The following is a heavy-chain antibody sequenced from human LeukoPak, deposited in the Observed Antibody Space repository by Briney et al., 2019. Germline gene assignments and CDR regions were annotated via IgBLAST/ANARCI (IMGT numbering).Heavy chain of an antibody. CDR2: LIGMGGST. J-gene: IGHJ2*01. Sequence: GGSRRPSLAPPGFTPSSYAMSWVRQPQGRGLGWASALIGMGGSTYYADSVKGRFTISRDNSKNTLYLQMNSLRAEDTAVYYCAKNHYGDYGRPQKNWYFDLWGRGTLVTVSS. V-gene: IGHV3-23*01. CDR1: GFTPSSYA. D-gene: IGHD4-17*01. CDR3: AKNHYGDYGRPQKNWYFDL.